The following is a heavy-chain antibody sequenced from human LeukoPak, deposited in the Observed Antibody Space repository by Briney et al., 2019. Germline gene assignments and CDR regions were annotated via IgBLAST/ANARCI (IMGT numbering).Heavy chain of an antibody. V-gene: IGHV3-33*08. CDR3: ARGGIAAAGPLDY. CDR2: IWYDGSNK. CDR1: GFTFSTYS. J-gene: IGHJ4*02. D-gene: IGHD6-13*01. Sequence: GGSLRLSCAASGFTFSTYSMNWVRQAPGKGLEWVAVIWYDGSNKYYADSVKGRFTISRDNSKNTLYLQMNSLRAEDTAVYYCARGGIAAAGPLDYWGQGTLVTVSS.